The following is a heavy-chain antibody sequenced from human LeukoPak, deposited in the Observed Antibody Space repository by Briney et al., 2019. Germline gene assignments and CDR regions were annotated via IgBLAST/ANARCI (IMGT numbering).Heavy chain of an antibody. Sequence: SETLSLTCAVYGGSFSGYYWSWIRQPPGKGLEWIGEINHSGSTNYNPSLKSRVTISVDTFKNQFSLKLSSVTAADTAVYYCARGRYSSGWYSYWGQGTLVTVSS. CDR3: ARGRYSSGWYSY. CDR2: INHSGST. J-gene: IGHJ4*02. V-gene: IGHV4-34*01. D-gene: IGHD6-19*01. CDR1: GGSFSGYY.